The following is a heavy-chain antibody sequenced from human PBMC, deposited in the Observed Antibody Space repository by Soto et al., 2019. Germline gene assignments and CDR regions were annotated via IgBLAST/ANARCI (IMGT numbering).Heavy chain of an antibody. CDR2: ISACNGNT. V-gene: IGHV1-18*01. CDR1: GYTFTNYG. D-gene: IGHD1-26*01. J-gene: IGHJ1*01. CDR3: ARALGATTGQH. Sequence: GASVKVSCKASGYTFTNYGINWVRQAPGQGLEWMGWISACNGNTKYSQKLQDRVTMTRDTSTSTVYMELSSLRSEDTAVYYCARALGATTGQHWGQGTLVTVSS.